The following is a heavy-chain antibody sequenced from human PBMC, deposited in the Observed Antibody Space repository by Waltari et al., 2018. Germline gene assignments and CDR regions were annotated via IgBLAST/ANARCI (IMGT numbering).Heavy chain of an antibody. CDR2: IYTSGST. CDR3: ARVPAAGTGDY. D-gene: IGHD6-13*01. V-gene: IGHV4-61*02. J-gene: IGHJ4*02. CDR1: GGSISSGSYY. Sequence: QVQLQESGPGLVKPSPPLSLTCTVPGGSISSGSYYWTWIRQPAGKGLEWIGRIYTSGSTNYNPSLKSRVTISVDTSKNQFSLKLSSVTAADTAVYYCARVPAAGTGDYWGQGTLVTVSS.